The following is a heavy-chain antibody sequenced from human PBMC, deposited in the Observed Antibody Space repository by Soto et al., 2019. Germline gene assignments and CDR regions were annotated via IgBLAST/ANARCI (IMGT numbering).Heavy chain of an antibody. CDR1: GFSFSAFS. CDR3: AREGGRHCSPTRCYNAFDI. V-gene: IGHV3-48*02. D-gene: IGHD2-2*02. CDR2: ISSSSSTI. Sequence: EVQLVESGGGLVQPGGSLRLSCVSSGFSFSAFSMNWVRQAPGKGLEWVSYISSSSSTIYYADSVKGRLTISRDNAKNSLFLQMDSLRDEDTAVYYCAREGGRHCSPTRCYNAFDIWGQGTMVTVS. J-gene: IGHJ3*02.